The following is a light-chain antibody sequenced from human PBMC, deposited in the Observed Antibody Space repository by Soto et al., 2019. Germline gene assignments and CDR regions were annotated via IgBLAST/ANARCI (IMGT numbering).Light chain of an antibody. CDR1: QGVSDW. Sequence: DIQMTHSPSSLSASLEAGVTITGRASQGVSDWVAWYQQKPGEAPKLLIYGSPSLLSGVPSRFSGTRSGTDFTLTISSLQPEDFETYYCQQANSYPWTFGQGTKVDIK. CDR2: GSP. V-gene: IGKV1-12*01. CDR3: QQANSYPWT. J-gene: IGKJ1*01.